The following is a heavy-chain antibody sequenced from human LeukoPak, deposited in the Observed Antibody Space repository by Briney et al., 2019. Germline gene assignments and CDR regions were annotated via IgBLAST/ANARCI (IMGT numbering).Heavy chain of an antibody. CDR1: GGSISSGSYY. J-gene: IGHJ4*02. D-gene: IGHD3-22*01. CDR2: IYTSGST. V-gene: IGHV4-61*02. CDR3: ARGLEYYYDSSGYYAYFDY. Sequence: SETLSLTCTVSGGSISSGSYYWSWIRQPAGKRLEWIGRIYTSGSTNYNPSLKSRVTISVDTSKNQFSLKLSSVTAADTAVYYCARGLEYYYDSSGYYAYFDYWGQGTLVTVSS.